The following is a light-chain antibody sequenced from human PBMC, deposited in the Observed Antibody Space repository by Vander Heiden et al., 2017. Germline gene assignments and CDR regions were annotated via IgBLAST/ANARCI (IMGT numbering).Light chain of an antibody. CDR2: GAS. CDR1: QSVSSSY. V-gene: IGKV3-20*01. Sequence: EIVLTQSPGTLSLSPGERATLSCRASQSVSSSYLAWYQQKPGQAPRLLIYGASSRATGIPDRFSGSGSGTDFTLTISRLEPEDFAVYYCQQDGSSSWTFGQRTKVEIK. J-gene: IGKJ1*01. CDR3: QQDGSSSWT.